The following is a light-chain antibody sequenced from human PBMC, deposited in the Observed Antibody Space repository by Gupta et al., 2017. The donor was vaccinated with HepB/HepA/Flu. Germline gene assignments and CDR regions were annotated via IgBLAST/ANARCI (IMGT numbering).Light chain of an antibody. V-gene: IGKV3-11*01. J-gene: IGKJ3*01. Sequence: EIELTQSPPPLSLSPGERATLFCRDRQSVSSSLAWYQQKPGQAPRHLIYDASNRATGIPARFSGSGSGTDFTLTISSLEPEDFAVYYCRQRSDCPPTFGPGTKVDIK. CDR3: RQRSDCPPT. CDR2: DAS. CDR1: QSVSSS.